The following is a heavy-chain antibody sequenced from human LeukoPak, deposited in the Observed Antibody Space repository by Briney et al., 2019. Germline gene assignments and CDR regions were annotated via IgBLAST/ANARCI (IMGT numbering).Heavy chain of an antibody. CDR1: GFTFSSYW. D-gene: IGHD3-3*01. CDR2: IKQDGSEK. J-gene: IGHJ5*02. CDR3: ASLYYDFWSGYGPFDP. V-gene: IGHV3-7*01. Sequence: GGSLRLSCAASGFTFSSYWTSWVRQAPGKGLEWVANIKQDGSEKYYVDSVKGRFTISRDNAKNSLYLQMNSLRAEDTAVYYCASLYYDFWSGYGPFDPWGQGTLVTVSS.